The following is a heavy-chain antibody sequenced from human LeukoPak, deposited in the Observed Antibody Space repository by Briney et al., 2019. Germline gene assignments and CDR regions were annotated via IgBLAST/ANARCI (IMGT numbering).Heavy chain of an antibody. CDR2: IYTSGST. D-gene: IGHD6-19*01. V-gene: IGHV4-4*07. J-gene: IGHJ3*02. Sequence: SETLSLTCTVSGGSISSYYWSWIRQPAGKGLEWIGRIYTSGSTNYNPSLKSRVTMSVDTSKNQFSLKLSSVTAADTAVHYCARFGAVAGIPVDAFDIWGQGTMVTVSS. CDR3: ARFGAVAGIPVDAFDI. CDR1: GGSISSYY.